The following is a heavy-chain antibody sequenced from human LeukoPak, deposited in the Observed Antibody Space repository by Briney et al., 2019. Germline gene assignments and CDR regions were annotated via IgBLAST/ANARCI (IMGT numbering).Heavy chain of an antibody. CDR1: GFTVSRNY. Sequence: PGGSLRLSCAASGFTVSRNYMSWVRQAPGKGLEWVSVLYSDGSTYHADSVKGRFTISRDNSKNTLYLQMNSLRAEDTAVYYCAKGYCGSTSCYAGGIYYYYYYYMDVWGKGTTVTISS. CDR2: LYSDGST. D-gene: IGHD2-2*01. CDR3: AKGYCGSTSCYAGGIYYYYYYYMDV. V-gene: IGHV3-53*05. J-gene: IGHJ6*03.